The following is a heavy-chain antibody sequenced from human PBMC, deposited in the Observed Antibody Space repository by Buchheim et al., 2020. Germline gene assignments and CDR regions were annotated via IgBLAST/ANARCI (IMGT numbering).Heavy chain of an antibody. D-gene: IGHD2-2*03. CDR1: GASISSDNW. V-gene: IGHV4-4*02. CDR2: IYHSGGT. CDR3: ARGLGIVVVPAAISGNSYGYVWFDP. J-gene: IGHJ5*02. Sequence: QVQLQESGPGLVKPSGTLSLTCAVSGASISSDNWWSWVRQPPGKGLEWIGEIYHSGGTNYNPSLKSRVTISVDTSKNQFSLKLSSVTAADTAVYYCARGLGIVVVPAAISGNSYGYVWFDPWGQGTL.